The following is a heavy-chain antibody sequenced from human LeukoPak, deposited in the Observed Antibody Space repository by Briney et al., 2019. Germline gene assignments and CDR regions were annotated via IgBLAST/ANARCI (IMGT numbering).Heavy chain of an antibody. CDR1: GGSISSHY. Sequence: SETLSLTCTVSGGSISSHYWSWIRQPPGKGLEWIGYIYYSGSTNYNPSLKSRVTISVDTSKNQFSLKLSSVTAADTAVYYCAREIITMVRGVMINWFDPWGQGTLVTVSS. J-gene: IGHJ5*02. D-gene: IGHD3-10*01. CDR3: AREIITMVRGVMINWFDP. CDR2: IYYSGST. V-gene: IGHV4-59*11.